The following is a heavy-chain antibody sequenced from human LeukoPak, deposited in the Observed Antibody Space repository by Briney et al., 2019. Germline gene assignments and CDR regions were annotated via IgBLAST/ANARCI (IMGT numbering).Heavy chain of an antibody. V-gene: IGHV4-31*03. D-gene: IGHD3-3*01. CDR3: ARDRYDSYPMDV. CDR1: GGSISSGAYY. CDR2: AHNSGST. J-gene: IGHJ6*02. Sequence: PSQTLSLTCTVSGGSISSGAYYCSWIRQHPGKGLEWIGYAHNSGSTYYNPSLKSRISISVDTSKNQFSLKLSSVTAADTAVYYCARDRYDSYPMDVWGQGTTVTVSS.